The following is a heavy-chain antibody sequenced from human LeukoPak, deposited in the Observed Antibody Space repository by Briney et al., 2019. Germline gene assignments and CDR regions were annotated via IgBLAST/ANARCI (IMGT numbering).Heavy chain of an antibody. D-gene: IGHD1-26*01. CDR1: GYTLTELS. CDR2: INPSGGST. V-gene: IGHV1-46*01. Sequence: ASVKVSCKVSGYTLTELSMHWVRQAPGQGLEWMGIINPSGGSTSYAQKFQGRVTMTRDTSTSTVYMELSSLRSEDTAVYYCARDRSYYVDYWGQGTLVTVSS. CDR3: ARDRSYYVDY. J-gene: IGHJ4*02.